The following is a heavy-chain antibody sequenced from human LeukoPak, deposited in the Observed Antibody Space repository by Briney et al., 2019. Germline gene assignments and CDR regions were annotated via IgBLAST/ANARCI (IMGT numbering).Heavy chain of an antibody. J-gene: IGHJ4*02. CDR3: AAYYTSSDY. V-gene: IGHV3-23*01. CDR2: ISISGGST. CDR1: GFSFSIYA. D-gene: IGHD3-3*01. Sequence: TGGSLRLSCAASGFSFSIYAMRWVRQAPGKGLEWVSAISISGGSTYYADSVKGRFTISRDNSKNTMYLQMNSLRAEDTAVYYCAAYYTSSDYWGQGTLVTVSS.